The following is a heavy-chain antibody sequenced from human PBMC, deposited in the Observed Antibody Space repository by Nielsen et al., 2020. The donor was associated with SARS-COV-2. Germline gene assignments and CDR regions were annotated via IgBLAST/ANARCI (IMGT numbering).Heavy chain of an antibody. D-gene: IGHD3-3*01. V-gene: IGHV4-34*01. CDR3: ARLPVVFGVVIMVPNDAFDI. Sequence: WIRQPPGKGLEWIGEINHSGSTNYNPSLKSRVTISVDTSKNQFSLKLSSVTAADTAAYYCARLPVVFGVVIMVPNDAFDIWGQGTMVTVSS. CDR2: INHSGST. J-gene: IGHJ3*02.